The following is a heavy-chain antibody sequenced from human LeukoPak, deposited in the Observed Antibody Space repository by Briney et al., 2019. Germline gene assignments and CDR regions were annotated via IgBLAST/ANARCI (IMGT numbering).Heavy chain of an antibody. CDR1: GYTFTSYG. CDR2: ISAYNGNT. V-gene: IGHV1-18*01. D-gene: IGHD3-10*01. J-gene: IGHJ4*02. CDR3: ARLMVRGVIILDFDY. Sequence: GASVKVSCKASGYTFTSYGISWVRQAPGQGLEWMGWISAYNGNTNYAQKLQGRVTMTTDTSTSTAYMELRSLRSDDTAVYYCARLMVRGVIILDFDYWGQGTLVTVPS.